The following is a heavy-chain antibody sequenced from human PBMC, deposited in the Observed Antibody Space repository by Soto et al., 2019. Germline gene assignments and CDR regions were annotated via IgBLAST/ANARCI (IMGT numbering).Heavy chain of an antibody. CDR3: ARDELDGYYFDN. V-gene: IGHV4-30-4*01. J-gene: IGHJ4*02. CDR1: GGSISSGDYY. CDR2: IYYSGST. D-gene: IGHD3-3*01. Sequence: PSETLSLTCTVSGGSISSGDYYWSWIRQPPGKGLEWIGYIYYSGSTYYNPSLKSRVTISVDTSKNQLSLKLSSVTAADTAVYYCARDELDGYYFDNWGQGTLVTVSS.